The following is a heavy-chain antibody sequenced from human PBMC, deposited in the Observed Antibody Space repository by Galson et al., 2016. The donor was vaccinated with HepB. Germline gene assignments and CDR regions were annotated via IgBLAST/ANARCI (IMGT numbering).Heavy chain of an antibody. Sequence: SVKVSCKASGYTFTSYAISWVRQAPGQGLEWMGWISANNGNTNYAQKLQGRVTMTTDTFTSTAYMELRSLKSDDTALYYCARVIHEYSTGWYYFYYWGQGSLVTVSS. CDR1: GYTFTSYA. CDR3: ARVIHEYSTGWYYFYY. J-gene: IGHJ4*02. D-gene: IGHD6-19*01. CDR2: ISANNGNT. V-gene: IGHV1-18*01.